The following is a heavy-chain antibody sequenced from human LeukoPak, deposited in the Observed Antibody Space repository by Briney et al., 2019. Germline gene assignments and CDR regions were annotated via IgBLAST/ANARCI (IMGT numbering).Heavy chain of an antibody. CDR1: GFTFSDYY. Sequence: PGGSLRLSCAASGFTFSDYYISWIRQAPGKGLAWVSYISSTSTTIYYADSVKGRFTISRDNAKNSVYLQMNSLGAEDTAVYYCLSQYCSDNDCPLLDYWGQGTLVTVSS. V-gene: IGHV3-11*01. CDR3: LSQYCSDNDCPLLDY. D-gene: IGHD2-15*01. J-gene: IGHJ4*02. CDR2: ISSTSTTI.